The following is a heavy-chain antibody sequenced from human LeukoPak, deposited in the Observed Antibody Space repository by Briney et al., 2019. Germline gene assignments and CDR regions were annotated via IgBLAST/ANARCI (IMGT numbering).Heavy chain of an antibody. V-gene: IGHV3-11*04. Sequence: NPGGSLRLSCAASGFTFSDHYMDWVRQAPGKGLEWVSYISSSSSTIYYADSVKGRFTISRDNAKNSLYLQMNSLRAEDTAMYHCAREGGRDAHLIGYWGQGTLVTVSS. CDR3: AREGGRDAHLIGY. CDR1: GFTFSDHY. J-gene: IGHJ4*02. D-gene: IGHD5-24*01. CDR2: ISSSSSTI.